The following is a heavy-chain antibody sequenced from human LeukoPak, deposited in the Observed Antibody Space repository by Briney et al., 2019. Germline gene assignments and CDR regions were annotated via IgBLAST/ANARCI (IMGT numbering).Heavy chain of an antibody. CDR2: IYHSGST. D-gene: IGHD3-22*01. Sequence: HPSETLSLTCAVSGGSISSGGYSWSWIRQPPGKGLEWIGYIYHSGSTYYNPSLKSRVTISVDRSKNQFSLKLSSVTAADTAVYYCARFLVVVNGFDPWGQGTLVTVSS. CDR3: ARFLVVVNGFDP. J-gene: IGHJ5*02. V-gene: IGHV4-30-2*01. CDR1: GGSISSGGYS.